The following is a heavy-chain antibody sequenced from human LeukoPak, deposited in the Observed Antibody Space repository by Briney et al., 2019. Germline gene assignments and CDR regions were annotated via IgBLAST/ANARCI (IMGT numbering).Heavy chain of an antibody. J-gene: IGHJ5*02. D-gene: IGHD2-2*01. Sequence: PSETLSLTCTVSGGSISSSSYYWSWIRQPPGKGLEWIGYIYYSGSTNYNPSLKSRVTISVDTSKNQFSLKLSSVTAADTAAYYCARLGYCSSTSCSGPNWFDPWGQGTLVTVSS. CDR1: GGSISSSSYY. CDR3: ARLGYCSSTSCSGPNWFDP. V-gene: IGHV4-61*05. CDR2: IYYSGST.